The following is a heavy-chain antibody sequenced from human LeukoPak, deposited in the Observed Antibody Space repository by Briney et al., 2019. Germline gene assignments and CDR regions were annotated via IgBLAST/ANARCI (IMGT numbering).Heavy chain of an antibody. D-gene: IGHD2-2*01. Sequence: GESLKISCKGSGYSFTSYWIGWVRQMPGKGLEWMGIIYPGDSDTRYSPSFQGQVTISADKSTSTAYLQWSSLKASDTAMYYCAISYCSSTSCFYPYYFDYWGQGTLVTVSS. V-gene: IGHV5-51*01. CDR3: AISYCSSTSCFYPYYFDY. CDR2: IYPGDSDT. J-gene: IGHJ4*02. CDR1: GYSFTSYW.